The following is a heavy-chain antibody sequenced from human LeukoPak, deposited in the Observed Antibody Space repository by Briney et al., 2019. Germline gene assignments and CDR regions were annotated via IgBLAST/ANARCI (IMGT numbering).Heavy chain of an antibody. CDR3: GRLSGSWPLSPIDY. CDR2: INPSSGGT. Sequence: ASVKVSCKASGYTFTDYYMHWVRQAPGQGLEWMGWINPSSGGTHYAQKFQGRVTMTRDTSISTAYMELSSLRSDDTAVYYCGRLSGSWPLSPIDYWGQGTLVTVSS. CDR1: GYTFTDYY. V-gene: IGHV1-2*02. D-gene: IGHD6-13*01. J-gene: IGHJ4*02.